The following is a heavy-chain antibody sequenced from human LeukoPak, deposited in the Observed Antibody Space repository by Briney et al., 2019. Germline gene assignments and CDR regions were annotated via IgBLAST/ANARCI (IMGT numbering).Heavy chain of an antibody. D-gene: IGHD6-13*01. CDR2: IYTSGRT. CDR3: ARVGIGAAANYGMDV. V-gene: IGHV4-4*07. Sequence: PSETLSLTCTVSCDSINSYYWSWIRQPAGKGLEWIGSIYTSGRTNYNPSLKSRVTMSVDTPKNQFSLKLSSVTAADTAVYYCARVGIGAAANYGMDVWGQGTTVTVSS. J-gene: IGHJ6*02. CDR1: CDSINSYY.